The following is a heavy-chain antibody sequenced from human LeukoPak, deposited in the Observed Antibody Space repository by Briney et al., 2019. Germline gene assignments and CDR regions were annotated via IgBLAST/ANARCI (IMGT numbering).Heavy chain of an antibody. CDR2: INHSGST. V-gene: IGHV4-34*01. CDR1: GGSFSGYY. CDR3: ASYYYDSSGYPKSGAFDI. J-gene: IGHJ3*02. D-gene: IGHD3-22*01. Sequence: SETLSLTCAVYGGSFSGYYWSWIRQPPGKGLEWIGEINHSGSTNCNPSLKSRVTISVDTSKNQFSLKLSSVTAADTAVYYCASYYYDSSGYPKSGAFDIWGQGTMVTVSS.